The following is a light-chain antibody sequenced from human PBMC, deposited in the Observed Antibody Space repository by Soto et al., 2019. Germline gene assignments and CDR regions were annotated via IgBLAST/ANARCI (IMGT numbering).Light chain of an antibody. CDR3: QTWVTGTHI. Sequence: QPVLTQSPSASASLGASVKLTCTLSSGHSNYAIAWHQQQPEKGPRFLMKLNSDGSHSKGDGIPDRFSGSSSGAERYLTISTLQSEDEADYYCQTWVTGTHIFGGGTKVTVL. CDR1: SGHSNYA. CDR2: LNSDGSH. J-gene: IGLJ2*01. V-gene: IGLV4-69*01.